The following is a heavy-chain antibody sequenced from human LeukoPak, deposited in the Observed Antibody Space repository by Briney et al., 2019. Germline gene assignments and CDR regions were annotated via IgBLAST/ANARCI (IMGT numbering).Heavy chain of an antibody. J-gene: IGHJ4*02. D-gene: IGHD2-2*01. Sequence: SETLSLTCTVSGGSISSHYWSWIRQPPGKGLEWIGYIYYSGSTNYNPSLKSRVTISVDTSKNQFSLKLSSVTAADTAVYYCARRSTSGYVDYWGQGTLVTVSP. CDR3: ARRSTSGYVDY. CDR1: GGSISSHY. V-gene: IGHV4-59*11. CDR2: IYYSGST.